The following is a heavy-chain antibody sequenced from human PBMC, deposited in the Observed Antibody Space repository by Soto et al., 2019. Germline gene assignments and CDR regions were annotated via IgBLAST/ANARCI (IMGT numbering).Heavy chain of an antibody. CDR2: ISAYNGNT. J-gene: IGHJ4*02. CDR1: GYTFTSYG. V-gene: IGHV1-18*01. Sequence: ASVKVSCKASGYTFTSYGISWLRQAPGQGLEWMGWISAYNGNTNYAQKLQGRVAMTTDTSTSTAYMELRSLRSDDTAVYYCATTAAIAVAGTPFDYWGQGTLVTVSS. D-gene: IGHD6-19*01. CDR3: ATTAAIAVAGTPFDY.